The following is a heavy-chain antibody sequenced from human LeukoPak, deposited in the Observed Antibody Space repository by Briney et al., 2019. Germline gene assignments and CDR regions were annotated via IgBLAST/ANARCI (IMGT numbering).Heavy chain of an antibody. CDR2: INPSGGST. V-gene: IGHV1-46*01. CDR3: ARDQGLDNWFDP. Sequence: ASVKVSCKASGYTFTSYYMHWVRQAPGQGLEWMGIINPSGGSTSYAQKFQGRVTMIRDTSTSTVYMELSSLRSEDTAVYYCARDQGLDNWFDPWGQGTLVTVSS. J-gene: IGHJ5*02. CDR1: GYTFTSYY.